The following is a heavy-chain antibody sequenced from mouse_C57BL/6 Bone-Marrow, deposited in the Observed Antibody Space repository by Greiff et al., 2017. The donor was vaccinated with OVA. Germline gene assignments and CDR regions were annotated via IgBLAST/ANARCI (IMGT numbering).Heavy chain of an antibody. CDR2: IDPSDSYT. Sequence: QVQLQQPGAELVMPGASVKLSCKASGYTFTSYWMHWVKQRPGQGLEWIGEIDPSDSYTNYNQKFKGKSTLTVDKSSSTAYMQLRSLTSEDSAVYYCARRGYGSSYLFAYWGQGTLVTVSA. CDR3: ARRGYGSSYLFAY. CDR1: GYTFTSYW. V-gene: IGHV1-69*01. J-gene: IGHJ3*01. D-gene: IGHD1-1*01.